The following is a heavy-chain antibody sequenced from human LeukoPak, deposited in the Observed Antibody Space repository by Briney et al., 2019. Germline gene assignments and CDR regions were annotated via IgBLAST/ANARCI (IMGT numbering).Heavy chain of an antibody. Sequence: PGGSLRLTCAASGFTVSSNYMSWVRQAPGKGLEWVSVIYSGGSTYYADSVKGRFTISRDNSKNTLYLQMNSLRAEDTAVYYCARGLPYFWFGELAFDYWGQGTLVTVSS. CDR2: IYSGGST. CDR3: ARGLPYFWFGELAFDY. J-gene: IGHJ4*02. CDR1: GFTVSSNY. D-gene: IGHD3-10*01. V-gene: IGHV3-66*02.